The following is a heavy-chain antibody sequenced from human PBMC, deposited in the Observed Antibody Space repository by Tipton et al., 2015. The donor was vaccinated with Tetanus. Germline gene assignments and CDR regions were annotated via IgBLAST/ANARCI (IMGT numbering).Heavy chain of an antibody. J-gene: IGHJ6*02. D-gene: IGHD2-21*01. Sequence: TLSLTCSVSGASISSSGYYWSWIRQHPGKGLEWIGYIYYTGSTNYNPSLKSGVTISLDTSKNQFSLKLTSVSAADTAVYYCARLTGHSMDVVDYYYFGMDVWGQGTKVTVSS. CDR3: ARLTGHSMDVVDYYYFGMDV. CDR1: GASISSSGYY. V-gene: IGHV4-61*08. CDR2: IYYTGST.